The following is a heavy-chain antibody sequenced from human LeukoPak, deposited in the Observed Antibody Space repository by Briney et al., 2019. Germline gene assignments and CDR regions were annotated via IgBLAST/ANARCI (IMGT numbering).Heavy chain of an antibody. V-gene: IGHV4-34*01. CDR3: ARAVAGSYFDY. Sequence: PSETLSLTCAVHGGSFSGYYWSWIRQPPGKGLEWIGEINHSGSTNYNPSLKSRVTISVDTSKNQFSLKLSSVTAADTAVYYCARAVAGSYFDYWGQGTLVTVSS. D-gene: IGHD6-19*01. CDR1: GGSFSGYY. J-gene: IGHJ4*02. CDR2: INHSGST.